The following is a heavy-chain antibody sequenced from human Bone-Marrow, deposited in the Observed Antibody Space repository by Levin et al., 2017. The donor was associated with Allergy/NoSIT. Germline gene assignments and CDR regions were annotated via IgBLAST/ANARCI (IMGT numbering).Heavy chain of an antibody. D-gene: IGHD4-11*01. CDR3: ARGGYSNYAPTGVSNGMDV. J-gene: IGHJ6*02. V-gene: IGHV3-53*01. Sequence: PGGSLRLSCAASGFTVSSNYMSWVRQAPGKGLEWVSVIYSGGSTYYADSVKGRFTISRDNSKNTLYLQMNSLRAEDTAVYYCARGGYSNYAPTGVSNGMDVWGQGTTVTVSS. CDR1: GFTVSSNY. CDR2: IYSGGST.